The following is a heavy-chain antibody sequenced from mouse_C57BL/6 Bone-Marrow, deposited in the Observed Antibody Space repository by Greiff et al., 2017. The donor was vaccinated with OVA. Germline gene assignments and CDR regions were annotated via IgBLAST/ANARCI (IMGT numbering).Heavy chain of an antibody. CDR3: ASPCSSCYYYAMDY. CDR2: ISSGSSTI. D-gene: IGHD1-1*01. V-gene: IGHV5-17*01. Sequence: EVQVVESGGGLVKPGGSLKLSCAASGFTFSDYGMHWVRQAPEKGLEWVAYISSGSSTIYYADTVKGRFTISRDNAKNTLFLQMTSLRSEDTAMYYCASPCSSCYYYAMDYWGQGTSVTVSS. CDR1: GFTFSDYG. J-gene: IGHJ4*01.